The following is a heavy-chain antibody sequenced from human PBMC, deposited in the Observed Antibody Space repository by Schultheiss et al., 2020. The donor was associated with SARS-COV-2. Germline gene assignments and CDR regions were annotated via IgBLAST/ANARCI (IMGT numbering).Heavy chain of an antibody. CDR3: ARGRAMIVVVPPDY. CDR1: GFTFSSYA. Sequence: GGSLRLSCAASGFTFSSYAMSWVRQAPGKGLEWVSVIYSGGSTYYADSVKGRFTISRDNSKNTLYLQMNSLRAEDTAVYYCARGRAMIVVVPPDYWGQGTLVTVSS. CDR2: IYSGGST. D-gene: IGHD3-22*01. J-gene: IGHJ4*02. V-gene: IGHV3-23*03.